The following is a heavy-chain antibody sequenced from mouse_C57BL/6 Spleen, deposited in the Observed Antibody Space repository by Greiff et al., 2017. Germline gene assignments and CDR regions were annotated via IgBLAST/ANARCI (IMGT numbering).Heavy chain of an antibody. J-gene: IGHJ2*01. CDR3: ARERGPLPHYFDY. CDR2: ISDGGSYT. Sequence: EVQLQESGGGLVKPGGSLKLSCAASGFTFSSYAMSWVRQTPEKRLEWVATISDGGSYTYYPDNVKGRFTISRDNAKNNLYLQMSHLKSEDTAMYYCARERGPLPHYFDYWGQGTTLTVSS. V-gene: IGHV5-4*01. CDR1: GFTFSSYA.